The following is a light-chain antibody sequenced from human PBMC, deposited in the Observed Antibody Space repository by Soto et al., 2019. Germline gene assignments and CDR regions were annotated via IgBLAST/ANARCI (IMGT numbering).Light chain of an antibody. V-gene: IGLV2-14*03. J-gene: IGLJ3*02. CDR1: SSDVGGYNH. Sequence: QSALTQPASASGSPGQSITIACTGTSSDVGGYNHVSWYQVHPGKAPRLVIYDVSIRPPAVSDRFSGSTSGNTASLTISGLQAEDEADYYCSSYTATRTVGFGGGTKLTVL. CDR2: DVS. CDR3: SSYTATRTVG.